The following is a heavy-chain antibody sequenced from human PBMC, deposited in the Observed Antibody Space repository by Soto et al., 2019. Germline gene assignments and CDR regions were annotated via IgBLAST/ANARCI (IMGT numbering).Heavy chain of an antibody. D-gene: IGHD3-16*01. CDR3: ARHVPFGLKDWYFAL. CDR2: IYYSGST. V-gene: IGHV4-59*08. CDR1: GGSISSYY. J-gene: IGHJ2*01. Sequence: QVQLQESVPGLVKPSETLSLTCTVSGGSISSYYWSWIRQPPGKGLEWFGYIYYSGSTNDNPSLKSRVPISVDTSKNQFSLKLSSVTAADTAVYYCARHVPFGLKDWYFALWGRGTLVTVSS.